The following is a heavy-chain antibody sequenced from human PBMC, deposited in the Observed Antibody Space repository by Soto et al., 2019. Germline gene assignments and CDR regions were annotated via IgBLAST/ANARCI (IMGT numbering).Heavy chain of an antibody. D-gene: IGHD6-6*01. CDR3: AHSRYSRSSFDY. CDR1: GFSLTSNDVG. J-gene: IGHJ4*02. Sequence: ASGPTLVNPTQTLTLTCTFSGFSLTSNDVGVGWIRQPPGKALEWLALIYWDDDKRYSPSLKSRLTITKDTSKNQVVLRMTNMDPVDTATYYCAHSRYSRSSFDYWGRGTLVTVSS. V-gene: IGHV2-5*02. CDR2: IYWDDDK.